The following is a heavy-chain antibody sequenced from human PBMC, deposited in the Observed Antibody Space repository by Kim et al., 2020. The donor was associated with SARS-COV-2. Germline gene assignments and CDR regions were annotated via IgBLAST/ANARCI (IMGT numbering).Heavy chain of an antibody. CDR3: AKNPYYYDSSGYDYFDY. D-gene: IGHD3-22*01. V-gene: IGHV3-30*18. CDR1: GFTFSSYG. J-gene: IGHJ4*02. Sequence: GGSLRLSCAASGFTFSSYGMHWVRQAPGKGLEWVAVISYDGSNKYYADSVKGRFTISRDNSKNTLYLQMNSLRAEDTAVYYCAKNPYYYDSSGYDYFDYWGQGTLVTVSS. CDR2: ISYDGSNK.